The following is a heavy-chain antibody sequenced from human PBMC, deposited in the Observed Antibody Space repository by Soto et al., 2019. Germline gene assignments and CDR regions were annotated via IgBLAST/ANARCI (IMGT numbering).Heavy chain of an antibody. CDR3: AKDTRGYSFWGHRV. CDR2: ISGSGGST. J-gene: IGHJ4*02. CDR1: GFTFSSYA. V-gene: IGHV3-23*01. Sequence: GGSLRLSCAASGFTFSSYAMSWVRQAPGKGLEWVSAISGSGGSTYYADSVKGRFTISRDNSKNTLYLQMNSLRAEDTAVYYCAKDTRGYSFWGHRVWGQGTLVTVSS. D-gene: IGHD5-18*01.